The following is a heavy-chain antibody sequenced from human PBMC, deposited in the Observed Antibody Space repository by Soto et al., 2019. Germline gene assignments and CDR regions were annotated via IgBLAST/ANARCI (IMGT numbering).Heavy chain of an antibody. J-gene: IGHJ3*02. CDR1: GGSISSSSYY. V-gene: IGHV4-39*01. Sequence: QLQLQESGPGLVKPSETLSLTCTVSGGSISSSSYYWGWIRQPPGKGLEWIGSIYYSGSTYYNPSLKSRVTISVDTSKNQFSLKLSSVTAADTAVYYCARHCFVSSGYYSTGPVNDAFDIWGQGTMVTVSS. CDR2: IYYSGST. CDR3: ARHCFVSSGYYSTGPVNDAFDI. D-gene: IGHD3-22*01.